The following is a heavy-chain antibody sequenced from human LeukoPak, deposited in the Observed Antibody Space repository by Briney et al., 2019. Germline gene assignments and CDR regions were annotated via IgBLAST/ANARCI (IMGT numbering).Heavy chain of an antibody. V-gene: IGHV1-2*02. CDR1: GYTFTGYY. CDR2: INPNSGGT. Sequence: ASVKVSCKASGYTFTGYYMHWVRQAPGQGLEWMGWINPNSGGTNYAQKFQGRVTMTRDTSISTAYMELSRLRSDDTAVYYCARHSVLRFLEWSPGWFDPWGQGTLVTVSS. CDR3: ARHSVLRFLEWSPGWFDP. J-gene: IGHJ5*02. D-gene: IGHD3-3*01.